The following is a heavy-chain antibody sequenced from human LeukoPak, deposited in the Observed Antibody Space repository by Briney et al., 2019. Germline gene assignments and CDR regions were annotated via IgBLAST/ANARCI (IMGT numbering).Heavy chain of an antibody. V-gene: IGHV3-30*02. Sequence: GGSLRLSCAASGFIFRNYGMHWVRQAPGKGLEWVACIRYDGSKYADSVKGRFTISRDDSNNMAYLQMDSLKNEDTAVYYCTREDWDFDSWGQGTPVSVSS. J-gene: IGHJ4*02. CDR1: GFIFRNYG. D-gene: IGHD3/OR15-3a*01. CDR2: IRYDGS. CDR3: TREDWDFDS.